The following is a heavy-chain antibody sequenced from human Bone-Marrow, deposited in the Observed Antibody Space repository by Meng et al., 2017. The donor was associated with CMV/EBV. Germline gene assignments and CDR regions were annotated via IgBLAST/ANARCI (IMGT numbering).Heavy chain of an antibody. J-gene: IGHJ4*02. CDR3: ARDPFLWSWFKEEVPGLGY. Sequence: ASVKVICNASGYSFTSYGISWVRQAAVQGLEWMGWISAHNGKTKYAQRVQGRLTLTTDTSTSTAYMDLRSLRSDDTAVYYCARDPFLWSWFKEEVPGLGYCGEATLAASSS. D-gene: IGHD3-22*01. CDR2: ISAHNGKT. CDR1: GYSFTSYG. V-gene: IGHV1-18*01.